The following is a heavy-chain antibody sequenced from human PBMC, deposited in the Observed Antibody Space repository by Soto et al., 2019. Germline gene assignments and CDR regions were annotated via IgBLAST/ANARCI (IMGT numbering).Heavy chain of an antibody. CDR1: GGSISSGSYY. V-gene: IGHV4-39*01. Sequence: PSETLSLTCTVSGGSISSGSYYWGWIRQPPGKGLEWIASIYYSGRTYYTPSLESRVTISVDTSKNQFSLKLSSVTAADTAVYYYAILRGYLPYWGQATMDTVSX. J-gene: IGHJ4*02. CDR3: AILRGYLPY. D-gene: IGHD2-15*01. CDR2: IYYSGRT.